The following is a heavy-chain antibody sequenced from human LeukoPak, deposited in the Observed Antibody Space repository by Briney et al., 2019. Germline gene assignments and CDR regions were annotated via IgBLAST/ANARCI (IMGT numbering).Heavy chain of an antibody. D-gene: IGHD2-2*01. CDR2: INPNSGGT. V-gene: IGHV1-2*02. J-gene: IGHJ4*02. CDR3: ARVLVKYQLLLGY. Sequence: GASVTVSFKASGYTFTGYYIHWVRQAPGQGLEWMGWINPNSGGTNYAQKFQGRVTMTRDTSISTAYMELSRLRSDDTAVYYCARVLVKYQLLLGYWGQGTLVTVSS. CDR1: GYTFTGYY.